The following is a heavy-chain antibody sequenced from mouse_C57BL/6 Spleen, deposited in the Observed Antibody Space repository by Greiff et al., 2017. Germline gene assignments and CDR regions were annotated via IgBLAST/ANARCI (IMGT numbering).Heavy chain of an antibody. CDR3: ARRGLRAMDY. Sequence: VQLQQPGAELVRPGSSVKLSCKASGYTFTSYWLAWVKQRPGQGLEWIGNIYPSDSETHYNQKFKDKATLTVDKSSSTAYMQLSSLTSEDSAVYYCARRGLRAMDYWGQGTSVTVSS. V-gene: IGHV1-61*01. CDR2: IYPSDSET. D-gene: IGHD1-1*01. J-gene: IGHJ4*01. CDR1: GYTFTSYW.